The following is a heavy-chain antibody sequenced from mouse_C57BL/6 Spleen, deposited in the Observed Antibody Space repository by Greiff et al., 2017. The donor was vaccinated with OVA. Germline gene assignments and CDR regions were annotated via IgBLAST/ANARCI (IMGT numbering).Heavy chain of an antibody. CDR1: GYSITSGYY. V-gene: IGHV3-6*01. CDR3: ARDGTTVVALDY. D-gene: IGHD1-1*01. CDR2: ISYDGSN. J-gene: IGHJ2*01. Sequence: EVKLVESGPGLVKPSQSLSLTCSVTGYSITSGYYWNWIRQFPGNKLEWMGYISYDGSNNYNPSLKNRISITRDTSKNQFFLKLNSVTTEDTATYYCARDGTTVVALDYWGQGTTLTVSS.